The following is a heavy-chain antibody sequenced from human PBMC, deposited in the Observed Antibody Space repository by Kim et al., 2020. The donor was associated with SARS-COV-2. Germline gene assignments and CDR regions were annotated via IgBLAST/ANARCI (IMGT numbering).Heavy chain of an antibody. J-gene: IGHJ4*02. CDR3: ARLPHDSSGYVDC. CDR2: VYHSGST. CDR1: GGSISNSFNY. D-gene: IGHD3-22*01. V-gene: IGHV4-39*01. Sequence: SETLSLSCTVSGGSISNSFNYWGWIRQRPGKGLEWIGSVYHSGSTYDSPSLKSRVTVSVDTSKNQFPLKVTSVTAADTVVYFCARLPHDSSGYVDCWGQGIGVTVSS.